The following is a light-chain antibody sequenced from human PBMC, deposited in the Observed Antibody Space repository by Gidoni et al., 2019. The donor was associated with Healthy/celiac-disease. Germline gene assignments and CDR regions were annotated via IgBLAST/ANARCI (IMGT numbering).Light chain of an antibody. CDR3: QQRSNWST. CDR1: QSVSSY. J-gene: IGKJ4*01. Sequence: ELVLTQSPATLSLSPGERATLSCSASQSVSSYLAWYQQKPGQAPRLLIYDASNRATGIPARFSGSGSGTDFTLTISSLEPEDFAVYYCQQRSNWSTFGGGTKVEIK. V-gene: IGKV3-11*01. CDR2: DAS.